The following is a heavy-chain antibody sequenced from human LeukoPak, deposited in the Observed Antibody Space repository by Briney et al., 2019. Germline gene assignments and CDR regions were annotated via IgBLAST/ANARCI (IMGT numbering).Heavy chain of an antibody. CDR1: GDSFSSNSAA. Sequence: SQTLSLTCAISGDSFSSNSAAWNWIRQSPSRGLEWLGRIYYRSNWFTDYAVSVKSRITINSDTSKNQLSLQLKSVTPEDTAVYCCARVRYCYGGSCYYGMDVWGQGTTVTVSS. J-gene: IGHJ6*02. V-gene: IGHV6-1*01. CDR2: IYYRSNWFT. D-gene: IGHD2-15*01. CDR3: ARVRYCYGGSCYYGMDV.